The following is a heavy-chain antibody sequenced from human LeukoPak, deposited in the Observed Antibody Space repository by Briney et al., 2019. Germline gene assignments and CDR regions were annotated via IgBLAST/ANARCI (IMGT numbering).Heavy chain of an antibody. CDR1: GYTFINHD. Sequence: GASVKVSCKGYGYTFINHDIDWVRQASGQGLEWMGWMNSNSGNTGYAQKFQGRVTFTRDTSISTAYMELYSLTSDDTAVYYCARAIAAATTPSDYWGQGTLVTVSS. J-gene: IGHJ4*02. CDR3: ARAIAAATTPSDY. D-gene: IGHD6-13*01. V-gene: IGHV1-8*03. CDR2: MNSNSGNT.